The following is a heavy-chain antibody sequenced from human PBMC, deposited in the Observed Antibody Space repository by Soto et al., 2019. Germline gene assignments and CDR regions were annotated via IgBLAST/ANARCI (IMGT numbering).Heavy chain of an antibody. Sequence: QVQLVQSGAEVKKPGASVKVSCKASGYTFTIYGISWVRQAPGQGREWMGWISGYNGNTYYAQNLQDRVTLTTDASTSSVYMELRSLRSDDTAVYYCARVDYYDSSGYYGYWGQGTLITVSS. V-gene: IGHV1-18*04. D-gene: IGHD3-22*01. J-gene: IGHJ4*02. CDR3: ARVDYYDSSGYYGY. CDR2: ISGYNGNT. CDR1: GYTFTIYG.